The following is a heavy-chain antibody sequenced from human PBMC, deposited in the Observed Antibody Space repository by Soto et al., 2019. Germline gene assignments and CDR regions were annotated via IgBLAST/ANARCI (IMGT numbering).Heavy chain of an antibody. V-gene: IGHV3-33*01. CDR3: ARWGCSGSNCNLNQRSFDL. J-gene: IGHJ4*02. CDR2: IWYDGSNK. Sequence: QVQLVESGGGVVQPGRSLRLSCAASGFIFHEYGMPWVGQAPGKGLEWVAVIWYDGSNKYYADSVRGRFTFSRDNSRNTMSLQMNSLRVEDTAMYYCARWGCSGSNCNLNQRSFDLWGQGTLVTVSS. D-gene: IGHD2-15*01. CDR1: GFIFHEYG.